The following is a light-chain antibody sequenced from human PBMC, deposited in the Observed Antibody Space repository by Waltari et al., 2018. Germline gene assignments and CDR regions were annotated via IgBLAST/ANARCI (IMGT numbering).Light chain of an antibody. V-gene: IGLV1-47*01. CDR1: RSNIGSNY. J-gene: IGLJ3*02. CDR3: AAWDDSLSGWV. CDR2: RNN. Sequence: QSVLTQPPSASGTPGQRVTISCSRSRSNIGSNYVYWYQQLPGTAPKLLIYRNNQLPSGVPDRFSGSKSGTSASLAISGLRSEDEADYYCAAWDDSLSGWVFGGGTKLTVL.